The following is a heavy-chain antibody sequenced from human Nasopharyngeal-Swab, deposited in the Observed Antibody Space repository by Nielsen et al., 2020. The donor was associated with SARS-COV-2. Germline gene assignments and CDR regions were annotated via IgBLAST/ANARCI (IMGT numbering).Heavy chain of an antibody. V-gene: IGHV4-59*01. J-gene: IGHJ6*03. CDR3: ARDLGGYDILTGYYHYYYYMDV. Sequence: WIRQPPGQGLEWIGYLYYSGSTNYNPSLKSRVTISVDTSKNQFSLKLSSVTAADTAVYYCARDLGGYDILTGYYHYYYYMDVWGKGTTVTVSS. D-gene: IGHD3-9*01. CDR2: LYYSGST.